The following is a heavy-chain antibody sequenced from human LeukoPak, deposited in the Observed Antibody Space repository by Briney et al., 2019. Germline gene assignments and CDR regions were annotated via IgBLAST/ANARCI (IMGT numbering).Heavy chain of an antibody. D-gene: IGHD2-2*01. CDR2: IDSSSGTI. J-gene: IGHJ6*03. V-gene: IGHV3-48*01. CDR3: ARVRERIVVVPAASSPYYYYYMDV. Sequence: GGSLRLSCAASGFSFSPYSMNWLRQAPGKGLEWVSYIDSSSGTIYYADSVRGRFTISGDNAKNSLYLQMNSLRAEDTAVYYCARVRERIVVVPAASSPYYYYYMDVWGKGTTVTVSS. CDR1: GFSFSPYS.